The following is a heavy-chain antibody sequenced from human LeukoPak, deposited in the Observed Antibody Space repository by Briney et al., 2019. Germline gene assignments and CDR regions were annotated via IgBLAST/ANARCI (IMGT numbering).Heavy chain of an antibody. Sequence: ASVKVSCKASGYTFTGYYMHWVRQAPGQGLEWMGWINPNSGGTNYAQKLQGRVTMTTDTSTSTAYMELRSLRSDDTAVYYCARGRSSSWPSFDYWGQGTLVTVSS. V-gene: IGHV1-2*02. D-gene: IGHD6-13*01. CDR3: ARGRSSSWPSFDY. CDR1: GYTFTGYY. CDR2: INPNSGGT. J-gene: IGHJ4*02.